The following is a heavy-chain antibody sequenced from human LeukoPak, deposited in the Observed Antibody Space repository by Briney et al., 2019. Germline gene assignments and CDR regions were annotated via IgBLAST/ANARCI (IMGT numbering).Heavy chain of an antibody. J-gene: IGHJ6*03. CDR1: NYSISNSLY. V-gene: IGHV4-38-2*02. CDR3: ARGTYGYYMDV. Sequence: PSETLSLTCSGSNYSISNSLYWGWLRQPPGKGLEWIGSIYRSGSTFSTPSLKSRVTISLDTSKNQFSLKLSSVTAADTAVYFCARGTYGYYMDVWGKGTTVTVSS. D-gene: IGHD4-17*01. CDR2: IYRSGST.